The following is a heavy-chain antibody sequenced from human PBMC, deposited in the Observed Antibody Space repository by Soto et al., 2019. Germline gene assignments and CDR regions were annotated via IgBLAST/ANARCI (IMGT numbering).Heavy chain of an antibody. V-gene: IGHV6-1*01. J-gene: IGHJ6*02. CDR3: ARGTGAAAGTYYYGMDV. D-gene: IGHD6-13*01. Sequence: SQTLSLTCAISGDSVSSNSAAWNWIRQSPSRGLEWLGRTYYRSKWYNDYAVSVKSRITINPDTSKNQFSLQLNSVTPEDTAVYYCARGTGAAAGTYYYGMDVWGQGTTVTVSS. CDR2: TYYRSKWYN. CDR1: GDSVSSNSAA.